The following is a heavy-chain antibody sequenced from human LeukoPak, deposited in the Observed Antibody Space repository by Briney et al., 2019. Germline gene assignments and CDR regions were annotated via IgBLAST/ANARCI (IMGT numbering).Heavy chain of an antibody. V-gene: IGHV4-4*07. CDR1: GGSISSYY. CDR2: IYTSGST. J-gene: IGHJ5*02. Sequence: PSETLSLTCTVSGGSISSYYWSWIRQPAGKGLEWIGRIYTSGSTNYNPSLKSRVTLSVDTSKNQFSLKLSSVTAADPAVYYCAVYPASTYCSSTSCYNFWFDPWGQGTLVTVSS. CDR3: AVYPASTYCSSTSCYNFWFDP. D-gene: IGHD2-2*02.